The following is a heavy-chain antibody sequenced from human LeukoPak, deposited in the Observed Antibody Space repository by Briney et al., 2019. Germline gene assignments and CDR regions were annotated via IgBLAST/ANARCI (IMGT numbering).Heavy chain of an antibody. CDR3: VRSAFLTTEFYFDY. D-gene: IGHD4-11*01. CDR2: ISGSGGST. J-gene: IGHJ4*01. Sequence: GGSLRLSCAASGFTFNNYAMSWVRQAPGKGLEWVSDISGSGGSTYYADSVKGRFTISRDNSKNTLYLQMNSLRAEDTAVYYCVRSAFLTTEFYFDYWGHGTLVTVSS. CDR1: GFTFNNYA. V-gene: IGHV3-23*01.